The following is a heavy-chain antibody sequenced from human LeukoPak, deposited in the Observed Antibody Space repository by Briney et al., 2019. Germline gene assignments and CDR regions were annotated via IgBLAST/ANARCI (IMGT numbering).Heavy chain of an antibody. CDR1: GLSVSNNY. V-gene: IGHV3-53*01. CDR3: AKGGRVPEAFDI. D-gene: IGHD2-2*01. J-gene: IGHJ3*02. Sequence: GGSLRLSCAASGLSVSNNYITWVRQAPGKGLEWVSVLYSGGIPYYADSVRGRFTISRDNSKNTLYLQMNSLRAEDTAVYYCAKGGRVPEAFDIWGQGTMVTVSS. CDR2: LYSGGIP.